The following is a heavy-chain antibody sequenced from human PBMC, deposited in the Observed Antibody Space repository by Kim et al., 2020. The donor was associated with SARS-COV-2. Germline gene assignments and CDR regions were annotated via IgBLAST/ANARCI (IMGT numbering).Heavy chain of an antibody. CDR1: GGTFSSYA. Sequence: SVKVSCKASGGTFSSYAISWVRQAPGQGLEWMGGIIPIFGTANYAQKFQGRVTITADESTSTAYMELSSLRSEDTAVYYCATGPRGRSYYYYGMDVWGQGTTVTVSS. D-gene: IGHD3-10*01. V-gene: IGHV1-69*13. CDR2: IIPIFGTA. J-gene: IGHJ6*02. CDR3: ATGPRGRSYYYYGMDV.